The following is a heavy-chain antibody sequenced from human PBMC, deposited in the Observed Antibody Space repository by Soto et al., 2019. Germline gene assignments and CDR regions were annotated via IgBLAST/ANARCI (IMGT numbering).Heavy chain of an antibody. Sequence: EVQLVESGGGLVQPGGSLRLSCAASGFTFSSYEMNWVRQAPGKGLEWVSYISSSGSTIYYADSVKGRFTISRDNAKNSLYRQMNSLRAEDTAVYYCASSWAARSDAFDIWGQGTMVTVSS. V-gene: IGHV3-48*03. CDR3: ASSWAARSDAFDI. J-gene: IGHJ3*02. D-gene: IGHD2-15*01. CDR2: ISSSGSTI. CDR1: GFTFSSYE.